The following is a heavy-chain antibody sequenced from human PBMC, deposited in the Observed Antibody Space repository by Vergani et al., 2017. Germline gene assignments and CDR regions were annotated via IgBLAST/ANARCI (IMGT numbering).Heavy chain of an antibody. CDR3: ARARCIETCYMSNWLDS. CDR2: IKSDGSIT. CDR1: GFSFNSYW. D-gene: IGHD3-9*01. J-gene: IGHJ5*01. Sequence: DVHLAESGGGFFQPGGSLRLSCSASGFSFNSYWMHWVRQVPGKGLLWVSRIKSDGSITAYADSVKGRFTISRDNAQNTLYLQMNSLRVEDTGVYYCARARCIETCYMSNWLDSLGQGTLVTGPS. V-gene: IGHV3-74*03.